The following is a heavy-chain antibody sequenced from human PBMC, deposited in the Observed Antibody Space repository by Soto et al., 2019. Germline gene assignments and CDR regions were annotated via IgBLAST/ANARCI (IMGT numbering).Heavy chain of an antibody. V-gene: IGHV4-31*03. CDR1: GGSISSGGYY. CDR3: ARGDFDWLGYYYYGMDV. CDR2: IYYSGST. D-gene: IGHD3-9*01. Sequence: SETLSLTCTVSGGSISSGGYYWSWIRQHPGKGLEWIGYIYYSGSTYYNPSLKSRVTISVDTSKNQFSLKLSSVTAADTAVYYCARGDFDWLGYYYYGMDVWGQGTTVTVSS. J-gene: IGHJ6*02.